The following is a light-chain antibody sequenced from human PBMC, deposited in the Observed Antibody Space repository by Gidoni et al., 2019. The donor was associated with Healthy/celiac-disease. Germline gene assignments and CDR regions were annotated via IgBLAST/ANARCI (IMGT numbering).Light chain of an antibody. CDR2: DAS. Sequence: ELVLTQSPAPLSLSPGERATLSCRASQRVSSYLAWYQQKPGQAPRLLSYDASNRATAIPARFSGSGSGTEFTLTSSSLEPEDVAVYYCQRRSNGPRLTFGGXTKVEIK. V-gene: IGKV3-11*01. CDR3: QRRSNGPRLT. J-gene: IGKJ4*01. CDR1: QRVSSY.